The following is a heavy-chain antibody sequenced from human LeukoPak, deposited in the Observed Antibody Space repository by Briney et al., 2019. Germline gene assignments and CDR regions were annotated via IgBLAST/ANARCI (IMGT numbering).Heavy chain of an antibody. CDR2: IYSGGST. Sequence: PGGSLRLSCAASGFTVSSNYMSWVRQAPGKGLGWVSVIYSGGSTYYADSVKGRFTISRDNSKNTLYLQMNSLRAEDTAVYYCARLIAVAGTNNWFDPWGQGTLVTVSS. D-gene: IGHD6-19*01. V-gene: IGHV3-53*01. J-gene: IGHJ5*02. CDR3: ARLIAVAGTNNWFDP. CDR1: GFTVSSNY.